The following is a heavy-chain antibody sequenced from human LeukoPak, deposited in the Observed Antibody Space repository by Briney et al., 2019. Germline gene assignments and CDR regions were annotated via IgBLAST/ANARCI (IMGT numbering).Heavy chain of an antibody. Sequence: SETLSLTCTVSGGSTSSGRYYWSWIRQPAGKGLEWIGRIYTSGSTNYNPSLKSRVTISVDTSKNQFSLKLSSVTAADTAVYYCAREDGYNSAFDIWGQGTMVTVSS. J-gene: IGHJ3*02. CDR3: AREDGYNSAFDI. D-gene: IGHD5-24*01. CDR2: IYTSGST. CDR1: GGSTSSGRYY. V-gene: IGHV4-61*02.